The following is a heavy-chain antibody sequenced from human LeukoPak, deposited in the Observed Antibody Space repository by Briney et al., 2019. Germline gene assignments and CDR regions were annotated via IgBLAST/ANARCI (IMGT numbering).Heavy chain of an antibody. CDR1: GGTFSGYA. V-gene: IGHV1-69*04. Sequence: ASVKVSCKASGGTFSGYAISWVRQAPGQGLEWMGRIIPILGIANYAQKFQGRVTITADKSTSTAYMELSSLRSEDTAVYYCATNRGPYYDDRSGYFLPDYWGQGTLVTVSS. CDR2: IIPILGIA. J-gene: IGHJ4*02. CDR3: ATNRGPYYDDRSGYFLPDY. D-gene: IGHD3-22*01.